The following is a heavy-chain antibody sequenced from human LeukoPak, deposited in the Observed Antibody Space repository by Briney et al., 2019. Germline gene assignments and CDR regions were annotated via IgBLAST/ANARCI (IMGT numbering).Heavy chain of an antibody. V-gene: IGHV4-39*01. D-gene: IGHD3-3*01. CDR3: ALIGKYYDFLSGYYKEGNWFDP. J-gene: IGHJ5*02. CDR2: VSVGGRT. CDR1: RGSISSSRDD. Sequence: PSETLSLTCTVSRGSISSSRDDWSWIRQPPGKGLEWIGSVSVGGRTDYNPSLNSRLTMSLDTSKNQVSLRLSSVTAADTAVYYCALIGKYYDFLSGYYKEGNWFDPWGQGTLVIVSS.